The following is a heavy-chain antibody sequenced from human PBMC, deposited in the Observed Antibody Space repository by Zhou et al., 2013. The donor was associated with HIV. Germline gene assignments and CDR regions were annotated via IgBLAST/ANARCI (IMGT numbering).Heavy chain of an antibody. D-gene: IGHD2-15*01. CDR3: ARDAYCSGGSCYSGWYFQH. V-gene: IGHV1-69*13. J-gene: IGHJ1*01. CDR1: GYTLTELS. Sequence: QVQLVQSGTEVKKPGASVKVSCKVSGYTLTELSMHWVRQAPGQGLEWMGGIIPIFGTANYAQKFQGRVTITADESTSTAYMELSSLRSEDTAVYYCARDAYCSGGSCYSGWYFQHWGQGTLVTVSS. CDR2: IIPIFGTA.